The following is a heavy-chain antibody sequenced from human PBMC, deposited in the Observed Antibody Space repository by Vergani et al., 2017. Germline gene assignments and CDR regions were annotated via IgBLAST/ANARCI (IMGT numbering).Heavy chain of an antibody. Sequence: QVQLVESAGGVVQPGGSLRLSCPASGFTFSNFSMHWIRQAPGKGLEWLAYIGKDGINTRYRDAVKGRCTVSRDNYKDILYLQMDSLRSEDTALYYCAKYWRDSTDGLPDSWGPGTLVIVSS. D-gene: IGHD2-8*02. CDR1: GFTFSNFS. CDR3: AKYWRDSTDGLPDS. CDR2: IGKDGINT. J-gene: IGHJ4*02. V-gene: IGHV3-30*02.